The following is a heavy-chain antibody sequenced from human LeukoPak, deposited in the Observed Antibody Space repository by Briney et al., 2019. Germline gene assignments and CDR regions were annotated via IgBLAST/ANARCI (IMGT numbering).Heavy chain of an antibody. D-gene: IGHD3-10*01. CDR2: ISSSSTYI. V-gene: IGHV3-21*06. Sequence: KTGGSLRLSCAASGFTFSSYSMNWVRQAPGKGLEWVSFISSSSTYIYYADSLKGRFTISRDNAKNSLYLQMNSLRAEDTAVYYCARDGVAGLMSALDYWGQGILVTVSS. J-gene: IGHJ4*02. CDR3: ARDGVAGLMSALDY. CDR1: GFTFSSYS.